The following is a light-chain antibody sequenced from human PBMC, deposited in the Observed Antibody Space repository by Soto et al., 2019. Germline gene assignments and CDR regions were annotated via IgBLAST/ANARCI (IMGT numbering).Light chain of an antibody. J-gene: IGKJ1*01. CDR1: QSITTW. CDR2: KTS. V-gene: IGKV1-5*03. Sequence: DIQMTQSPSTVSASVGDRVTITCRASQSITTWLAWYRQKPGEAPHLLIYKTSTLEIGVPSRFSGSGSGTDFTLTISRLQPDDFATFYCQHCKDYSWTFGQGTKVEVK. CDR3: QHCKDYSWT.